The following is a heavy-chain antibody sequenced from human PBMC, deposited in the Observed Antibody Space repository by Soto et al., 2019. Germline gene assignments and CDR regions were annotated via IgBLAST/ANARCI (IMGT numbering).Heavy chain of an antibody. CDR3: AKDYSTVTTDPLSVVLFDY. CDR2: IITSDGRT. D-gene: IGHD4-17*01. V-gene: IGHV3-23*01. J-gene: IGHJ4*02. CDR1: GFTFSSYA. Sequence: EVQLLESGGGLVQPRGSLRLSCAASGFTFSSYAMSWVRQAPGKGLEWVSIITSDGRTYYADSVKGRFTISRDNSKNTVYLQMNSLRAEDTAVYYCAKDYSTVTTDPLSVVLFDYWGQGALVTVSS.